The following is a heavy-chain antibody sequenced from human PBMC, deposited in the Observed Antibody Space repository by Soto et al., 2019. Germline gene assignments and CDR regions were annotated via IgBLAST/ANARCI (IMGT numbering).Heavy chain of an antibody. CDR3: ARDRPNWNDAFDI. D-gene: IGHD1-1*01. J-gene: IGHJ3*02. V-gene: IGHV4-30-4*02. CDR2: IYYSGST. CDR1: GGSISSGDYY. Sequence: SETLSLTCTVSGGSISSGDYYWSWIRQPPGKGLEWIGYIYYSGSTYYNPSFNSRVTISVDTSKNQFSLKLTSVTAADTAVYYCARDRPNWNDAFDIWGQGTMVTVSS.